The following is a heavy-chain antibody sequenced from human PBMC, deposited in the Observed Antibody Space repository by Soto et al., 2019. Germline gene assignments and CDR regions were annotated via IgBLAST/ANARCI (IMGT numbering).Heavy chain of an antibody. J-gene: IGHJ4*02. D-gene: IGHD3-3*01. CDR2: IKSKTDGGTT. CDR3: TTPNRRGLYYDFWIGYLFDY. CDR1: GFTFSNAW. V-gene: IGHV3-15*01. Sequence: EVQLVESGGGLVKPGGSLRVSCAASGFTFSNAWLNWVRQAPGKGLEWVGRIKSKTDGGTTDYAAPVKGRFTILRDDSKNTLYLQMNSLKTEDTAVYYCTTPNRRGLYYDFWIGYLFDYWGQGTLVTVSS.